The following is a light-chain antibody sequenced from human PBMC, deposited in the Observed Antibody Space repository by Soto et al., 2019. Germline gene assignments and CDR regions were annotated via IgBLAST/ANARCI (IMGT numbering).Light chain of an antibody. CDR3: QQRSNWPPT. V-gene: IGKV3-11*01. J-gene: IGKJ1*01. CDR1: QSIGYY. Sequence: EIVMTQSPATLSLSPGERATLSCRASQSIGYYLAWYQEKPGQAPRLLIYDASTRATGIPARFSGSGSGTDFTLTITSLEPEDFAVYYCQQRSNWPPTFGQGTKVDIK. CDR2: DAS.